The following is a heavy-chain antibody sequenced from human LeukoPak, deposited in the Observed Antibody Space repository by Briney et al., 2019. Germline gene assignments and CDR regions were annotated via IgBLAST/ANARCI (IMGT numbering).Heavy chain of an antibody. Sequence: PGGSLRLSCAASGFTFSSYEMNWVRQAPGKGLEWVSFISSSGATIYYADSVEGRFTTSRDNAKNSLYLQMNSLRAEDTAVYYCARYLLAGVRVFDYWGQGTLVTVSS. CDR1: GFTFSSYE. V-gene: IGHV3-48*03. CDR2: ISSSGATI. J-gene: IGHJ4*02. D-gene: IGHD6-19*01. CDR3: ARYLLAGVRVFDY.